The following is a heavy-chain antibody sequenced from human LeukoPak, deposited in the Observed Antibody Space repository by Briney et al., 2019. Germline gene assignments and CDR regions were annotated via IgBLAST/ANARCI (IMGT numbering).Heavy chain of an antibody. CDR3: ARWNYYDSSAYESN. Sequence: SETLSLICTVSGGSISSSSYYWGWIRQPPGKGLEWIGSIYYSGSTYYKPSLKSRVTISVDTSKNQFSLTLSSVTAADTAVYYCARWNYYDSSAYESNCGHGTLVTVSS. V-gene: IGHV4-39*01. CDR2: IYYSGST. CDR1: GGSISSSSYY. J-gene: IGHJ4*01. D-gene: IGHD3-22*01.